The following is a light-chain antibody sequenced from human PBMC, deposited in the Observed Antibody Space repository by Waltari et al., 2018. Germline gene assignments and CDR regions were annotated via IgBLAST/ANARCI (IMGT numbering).Light chain of an antibody. CDR1: QSVNNK. V-gene: IGKV3-15*01. J-gene: IGKJ4*01. CDR2: DAS. CDR3: QQDSDWPLT. Sequence: EVVLTQSRPTLSVSSRERVTLSCRASQSVNNKLAWYQHKPGQAPRLLIYDASTRATGIPTSFSGSGSGTEFTITISSLQSEDFAVYYCQQDSDWPLTFGGGTKVEIK.